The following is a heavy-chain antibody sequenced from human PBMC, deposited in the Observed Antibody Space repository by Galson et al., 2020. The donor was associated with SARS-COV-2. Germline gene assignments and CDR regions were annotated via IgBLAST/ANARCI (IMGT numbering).Heavy chain of an antibody. Sequence: SQTLSLTCTDSGGSMSGTSFYWGWIRQTPGKGLEWIGTVYYSGATSYNPSLRSRVTISVDAPQNQFSLRLNYVTAADTAVYFCARRFPPVTGTNNWFDSWGPGILVTVSS. V-gene: IGHV4-39*07. D-gene: IGHD1-7*01. CDR1: GGSMSGTSFY. CDR2: VYYSGAT. CDR3: ARRFPPVTGTNNWFDS. J-gene: IGHJ5*01.